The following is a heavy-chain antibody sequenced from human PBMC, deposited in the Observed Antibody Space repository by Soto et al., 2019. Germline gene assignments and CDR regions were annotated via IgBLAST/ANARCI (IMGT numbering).Heavy chain of an antibody. CDR2: INPNSGGT. Sequence: ASVKVSCKASGYAFTGYYMHWVRQAPGQGLEWRGWINPNSGGTNYAQKFQGRVTMTRDTSISTAYMELSRLRSDDTAVYYCARDLRYYDSSGYFRGVYYYGLEVWGQGTTVTVSS. D-gene: IGHD3-22*01. CDR3: ARDLRYYDSSGYFRGVYYYGLEV. J-gene: IGHJ6*02. CDR1: GYAFTGYY. V-gene: IGHV1-2*02.